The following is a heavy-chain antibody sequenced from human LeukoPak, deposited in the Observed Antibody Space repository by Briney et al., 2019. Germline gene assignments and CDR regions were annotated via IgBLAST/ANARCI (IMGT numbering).Heavy chain of an antibody. CDR3: ARTTGTTWLIWFDP. J-gene: IGHJ5*02. CDR1: GFTFSSYS. D-gene: IGHD1-1*01. Sequence: GGSLRLSCAASGFTFSSYSMNWVRQAPGKGLEWVSYISSSSSTIYYADSVKGRLTISRDNAKNSLYLQMNSLRAEDTAVYYCARTTGTTWLIWFDPWGQGTLVTVSS. V-gene: IGHV3-48*01. CDR2: ISSSSSTI.